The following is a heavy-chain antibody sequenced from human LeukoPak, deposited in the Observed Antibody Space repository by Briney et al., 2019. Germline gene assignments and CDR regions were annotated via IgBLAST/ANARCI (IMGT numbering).Heavy chain of an antibody. J-gene: IGHJ1*01. CDR2: ISSNGGST. Sequence: GGSLRLSCAASGFTFSSYAMHWVRQAPGKGLEYVSAISSNGGSTYYANSVKGRFTISRDNSKNTLYLQMGSLRAEDMAVYYCARGDITMIAEALDAEYFQHWGQGTLVTVSS. D-gene: IGHD3-22*01. V-gene: IGHV3-64*01. CDR3: ARGDITMIAEALDAEYFQH. CDR1: GFTFSSYA.